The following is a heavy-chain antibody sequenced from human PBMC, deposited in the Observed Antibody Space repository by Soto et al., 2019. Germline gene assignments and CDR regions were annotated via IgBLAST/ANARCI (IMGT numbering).Heavy chain of an antibody. D-gene: IGHD1-1*01. V-gene: IGHV1-18*01. CDR2: IRAHNGNT. CDR1: GYAFTTYG. J-gene: IGHJ4*02. Sequence: QVHLVQSGAEVKKPGASVKVAFKGFGYAFTTYGITWVRRAHGQGLEWMGSIRAHNGNTNYAQKLQGRVTVTRDTSTSTAYMELRSLRSDDTAVYYCARGRYGDYWGQGALVTLSS. CDR3: ARGRYGDY.